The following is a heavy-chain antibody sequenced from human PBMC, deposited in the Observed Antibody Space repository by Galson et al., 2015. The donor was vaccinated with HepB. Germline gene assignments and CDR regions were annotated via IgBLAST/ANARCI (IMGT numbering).Heavy chain of an antibody. Sequence: QSGAEVKKPGESLRISCKGSGYSFTSYWISWVRQMPGKGLEWMGRIDPSDSYTNYSPSFQGHVTISADKSISTAYLQWSSLKASDTAMYYCARLRSDIRRLVQRSDYWGQGTLVTVSS. CDR2: IDPSDSYT. D-gene: IGHD6-19*01. CDR1: GYSFTSYW. CDR3: ARLRSDIRRLVQRSDY. V-gene: IGHV5-10-1*01. J-gene: IGHJ4*02.